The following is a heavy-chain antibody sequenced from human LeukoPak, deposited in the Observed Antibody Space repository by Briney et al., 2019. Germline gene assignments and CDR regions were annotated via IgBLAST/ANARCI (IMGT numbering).Heavy chain of an antibody. CDR1: GCSFSAHW. V-gene: IGHV3-7*04. CDR3: ARDGYATGSHDY. CDR2: IQQDGSHK. Sequence: GGSLRLSCAASGCSFSAHWMTWVGQAPGKGLEWVANIQQDGSHKHYVDSVKGRFTISRDNAKNSLYLQMNSLRAEDTAVYFCARDGYATGSHDYWGQGALVTVSS. J-gene: IGHJ4*02. D-gene: IGHD3-10*01.